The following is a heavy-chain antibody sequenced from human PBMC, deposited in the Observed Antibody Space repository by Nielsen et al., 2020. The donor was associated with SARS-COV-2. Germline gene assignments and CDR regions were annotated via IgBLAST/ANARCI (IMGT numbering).Heavy chain of an antibody. Sequence: WIRQPPGKGLEWVGRIKSKTGGGTTDYAAPVKGRFTISRDDSKNTLYLQMNSLKTEDTAVYYCTTDRSTAGVWGQGTTVTVSS. V-gene: IGHV3-15*01. D-gene: IGHD2-21*02. CDR3: TTDRSTAGV. CDR2: IKSKTGGGTT. J-gene: IGHJ6*02.